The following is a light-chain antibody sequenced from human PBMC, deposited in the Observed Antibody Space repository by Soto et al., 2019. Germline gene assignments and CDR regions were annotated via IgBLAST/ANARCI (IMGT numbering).Light chain of an antibody. V-gene: IGKV1-5*03. CDR2: RAS. J-gene: IGKJ2*01. Sequence: DIQMTQSPSTLSASVGDRVTITCRASQSIDRWLAWYQQKPGKAPKLLIYRASSLESGVPSRFSGSGSRTEFTLTISTLQPDDFTPYYSQQYKTYTYTVVQGTKLGIK. CDR1: QSIDRW. CDR3: QQYKTYTYT.